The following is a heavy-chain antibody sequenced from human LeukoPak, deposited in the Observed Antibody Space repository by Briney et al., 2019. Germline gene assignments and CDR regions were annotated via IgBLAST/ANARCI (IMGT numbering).Heavy chain of an antibody. Sequence: GGSLRLSCAASGFTFSTYSMNWVRQAPGKGLEWVSSISLSSTYIYYADSVKGRFTISGDNAKNSLYLQMSSLRAEDTAMYYCARDMSPCSAGACYSDYWGQGTLVTVSS. CDR3: ARDMSPCSAGACYSDY. V-gene: IGHV3-21*01. CDR1: GFTFSTYS. J-gene: IGHJ4*02. D-gene: IGHD2-15*01. CDR2: ISLSSTYI.